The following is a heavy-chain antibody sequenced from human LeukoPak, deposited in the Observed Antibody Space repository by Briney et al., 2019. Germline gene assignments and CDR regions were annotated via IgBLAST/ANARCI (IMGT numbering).Heavy chain of an antibody. CDR1: GDSFSRYY. Sequence: PSETLSLTCTVSGDSFSRYYWTWIRQPPGKGLQWIGYIYNSGSTNYNPSLESRVSISVDTSKKQFSLKLSSVTAADTAIYHCARGVDRVSTPFDYWGPGTLVTVSS. V-gene: IGHV4-59*01. D-gene: IGHD2-15*01. CDR3: ARGVDRVSTPFDY. CDR2: IYNSGST. J-gene: IGHJ4*02.